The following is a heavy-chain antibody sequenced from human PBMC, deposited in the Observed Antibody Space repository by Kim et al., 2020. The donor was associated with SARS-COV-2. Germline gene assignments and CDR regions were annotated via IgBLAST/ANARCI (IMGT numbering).Heavy chain of an antibody. D-gene: IGHD6-19*01. J-gene: IGHJ4*02. Sequence: ASVKVSCKASGYTFTGYYMHWVRQAPGQGLEWMGRINPNSGGTNYAQKFQGRVTMTRDTSISTAYMELSRLRSDDTAVYYCARERLYSSGWSGALDYWGQGTLFTVSS. CDR3: ARERLYSSGWSGALDY. CDR1: GYTFTGYY. CDR2: INPNSGGT. V-gene: IGHV1-2*06.